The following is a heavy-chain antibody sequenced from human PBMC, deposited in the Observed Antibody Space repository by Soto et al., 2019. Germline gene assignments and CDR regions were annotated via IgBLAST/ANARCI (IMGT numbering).Heavy chain of an antibody. Sequence: SETLSLTCNVSGDSIRNSFWSWIRQPPGKGLEWIGYVFSSGTNYNPSLKSRVTIAVDTSKNQFSLKLTSVTAADTAVYYCARDNGYSYGYNLDHWGQGTLVTVSS. J-gene: IGHJ4*02. V-gene: IGHV4-59*01. CDR2: VFSSGT. CDR1: GDSIRNSF. D-gene: IGHD5-18*01. CDR3: ARDNGYSYGYNLDH.